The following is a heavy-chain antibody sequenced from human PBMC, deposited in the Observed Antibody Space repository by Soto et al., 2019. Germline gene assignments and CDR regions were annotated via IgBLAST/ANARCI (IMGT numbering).Heavy chain of an antibody. CDR1: DGSVSSGSYH. D-gene: IGHD3-22*01. V-gene: IGHV4-61*01. Sequence: SSETLSLTCTVSDGSVSSGSYHWSWIRQPPGKGLEWIGYIYYSGSTNYNPSLKSRVTISVDTSKNQYSLKLSSVTAADTAVYYCARDFPIYDRVRGGFDYWGQGTLVTVSS. J-gene: IGHJ4*02. CDR3: ARDFPIYDRVRGGFDY. CDR2: IYYSGST.